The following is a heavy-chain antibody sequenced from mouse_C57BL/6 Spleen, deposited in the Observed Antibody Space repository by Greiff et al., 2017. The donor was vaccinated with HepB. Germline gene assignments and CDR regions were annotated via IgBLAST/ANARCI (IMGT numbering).Heavy chain of an antibody. D-gene: IGHD1-1*01. CDR3: ANAYYGSLYYAMDY. Sequence: VQLQESGAELVKPGASVKISCKASGYAFSSYWMNWVKQRPGKGLEWIGQIYPGDGDTNYNGKFKGKATLTADKSSSTAYMQLSSLTSEDSAVCFGANAYYGSLYYAMDYWGQGTSVTVSS. J-gene: IGHJ4*01. CDR2: IYPGDGDT. V-gene: IGHV1-80*01. CDR1: GYAFSSYW.